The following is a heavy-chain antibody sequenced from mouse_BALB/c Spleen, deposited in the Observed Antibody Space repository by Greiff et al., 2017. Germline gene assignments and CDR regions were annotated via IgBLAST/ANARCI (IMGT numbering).Heavy chain of an antibody. J-gene: IGHJ2*01. CDR2: ISYSGST. CDR3: ARGPFDY. CDR1: GYSITSDYA. Sequence: EVKLEESGPGLVKPSQSLSLTCTVTGYSITSDYAWNWIRQFPGNKLEWMGYISYSGSTSYNPSLKSRISITRDTSKNQFFLQLNSVTTEDTATYYCARGPFDYWGQGTTLTVSS. V-gene: IGHV3-2*02.